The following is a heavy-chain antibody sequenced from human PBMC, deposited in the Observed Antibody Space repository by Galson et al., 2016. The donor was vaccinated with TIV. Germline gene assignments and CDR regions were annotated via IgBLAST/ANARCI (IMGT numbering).Heavy chain of an antibody. J-gene: IGHJ5*02. CDR1: GDTFNSYA. V-gene: IGHV1-69*13. D-gene: IGHD5-18*01. CDR2: ALPMFGTS. CDR3: AISSRRDSYGHTNYLDP. Sequence: SVKVSCKASGDTFNSYAINWVRQAPGQGLEWVGRALPMFGTSNYAEEFQDRVAITADESMSTAYMELSSLTSDDTAVYYCAISSRRDSYGHTNYLDPWGQGTLVTVSS.